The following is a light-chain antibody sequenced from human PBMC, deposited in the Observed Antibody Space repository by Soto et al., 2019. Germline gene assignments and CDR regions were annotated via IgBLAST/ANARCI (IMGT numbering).Light chain of an antibody. J-gene: IGKJ1*01. CDR3: QQYDKYST. CDR1: QSISVS. Sequence: IQMTQSPSTLSASVGDTVTITWRASQSISVSLAWYQQKPGKAPNLLIYDASTLQGGVPSRFSGSGSGTEFTLTVTSLQPEDFATYFCQQYDKYSTFGHGTKVDVK. V-gene: IGKV1-5*01. CDR2: DAS.